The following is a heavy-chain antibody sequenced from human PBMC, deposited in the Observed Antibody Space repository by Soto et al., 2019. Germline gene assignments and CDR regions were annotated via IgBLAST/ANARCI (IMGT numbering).Heavy chain of an antibody. J-gene: IGHJ6*03. CDR1: GFTFSSYW. V-gene: IGHV3-33*08. CDR2: IWYDGSNK. Sequence: GGSLRLSCAASGFTFSSYWMSWVRQAPGKGLEWVAVIWYDGSNKYYADSVKGRFTISRDNSKNTLYLQMNSLRAEDTAVYYCAREGGGIFGVVTPYYYYMDVWGKGTTVTVSS. CDR3: AREGGGIFGVVTPYYYYMDV. D-gene: IGHD3-3*01.